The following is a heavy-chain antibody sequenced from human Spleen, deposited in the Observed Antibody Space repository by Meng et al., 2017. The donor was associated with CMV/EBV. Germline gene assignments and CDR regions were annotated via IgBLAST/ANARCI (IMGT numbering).Heavy chain of an antibody. CDR3: ARSTVLRYCSSSSCYWEAPFDY. V-gene: IGHV3-30*04. J-gene: IGHJ4*02. Sequence: GESLKISCAASGFTFSSYAMHWVRQAPGKGLEWVAVISYDGSNKYYADSVKGRFTISRDNSKNTLYLQMNSLRAEDTAVYYCARSTVLRYCSSSSCYWEAPFDYWGQGTLVTVSS. CDR1: GFTFSSYA. CDR2: ISYDGSNK. D-gene: IGHD2-2*01.